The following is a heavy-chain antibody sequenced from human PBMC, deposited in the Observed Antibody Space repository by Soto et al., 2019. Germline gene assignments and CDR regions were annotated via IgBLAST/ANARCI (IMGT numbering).Heavy chain of an antibody. D-gene: IGHD2-15*01. CDR3: ARERGSSGGTLNWFDP. Sequence: SETLSLTCTVSGGSISSGGYYWSWIRQHPGKGLEWIGYIYYSGSTYYNPSLKSRVTISVDTSKNQFSLKLSSVTAADTAVYYCARERGSSGGTLNWFDPWGQGILVTVSS. CDR1: GGSISSGGYY. CDR2: IYYSGST. V-gene: IGHV4-31*03. J-gene: IGHJ5*02.